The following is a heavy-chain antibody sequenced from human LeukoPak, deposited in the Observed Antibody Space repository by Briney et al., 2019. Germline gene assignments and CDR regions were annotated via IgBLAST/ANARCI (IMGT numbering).Heavy chain of an antibody. Sequence: SETLSLTCTVSGGSISSYYWSWIRQPPGKGPEWIGYIFDSGTTNYNPSTNYNPSLKSRVTVSLDTSKNHFSLKLSSVTAADTAVYFCARGGVTTIAQYDYWGQGTLVTVSS. CDR2: IFDSGTTNYNPST. CDR3: ARGGVTTIAQYDY. CDR1: GGSISSYY. J-gene: IGHJ4*02. D-gene: IGHD5-12*01. V-gene: IGHV4-59*01.